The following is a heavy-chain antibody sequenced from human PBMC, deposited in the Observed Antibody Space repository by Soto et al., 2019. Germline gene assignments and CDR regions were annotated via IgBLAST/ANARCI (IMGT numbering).Heavy chain of an antibody. CDR2: IYTGGST. CDR3: ARAYGGNPALFDP. V-gene: IGHV3-53*01. D-gene: IGHD4-17*01. CDR1: GFTVSSDY. Sequence: EVQLVESGGGLIQPGGSLRLSCAASGFTVSSDYMSWVRQAPGKGLEWVSVIYTGGSTYYADSVKGRFTFSRDNSKNTRYLQMSSLRAEDTAVYYCARAYGGNPALFDPWGQGTLVTVSS. J-gene: IGHJ5*02.